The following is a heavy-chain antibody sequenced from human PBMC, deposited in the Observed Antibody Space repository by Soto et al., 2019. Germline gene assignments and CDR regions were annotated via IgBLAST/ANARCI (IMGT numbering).Heavy chain of an antibody. J-gene: IGHJ4*02. Sequence: QVQLVESGGGVVQPGRSLRLSCAASGFTFSTYGMHWVRQAPGKGLEWVAVISYDGGDKYYADSVKGRFTISRDNSKNTMYLQMNSLRTEDTAVYYCAELFYYGSGSTDYWGQGPLVTVSS. D-gene: IGHD3-10*01. CDR3: AELFYYGSGSTDY. CDR2: ISYDGGDK. CDR1: GFTFSTYG. V-gene: IGHV3-30*03.